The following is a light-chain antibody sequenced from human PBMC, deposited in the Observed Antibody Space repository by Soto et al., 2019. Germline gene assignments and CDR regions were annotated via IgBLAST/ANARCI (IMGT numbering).Light chain of an antibody. CDR3: CSDVGATTYV. J-gene: IGLJ1*01. CDR1: IVTVGGFNV. CDR2: EGS. V-gene: IGLV2-23*01. Sequence: HSVLTQPPFVSGSPGPSITISCTGTIVTVGGFNVISWDQQHPGKAPKVIMYEGSKRPSGVSNRFSGSNSGSTAALTISGLQAEDEADYDCCSDVGATTYVFGTGTKV.